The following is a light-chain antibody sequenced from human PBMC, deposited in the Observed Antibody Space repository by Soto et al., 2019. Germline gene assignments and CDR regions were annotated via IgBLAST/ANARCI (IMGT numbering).Light chain of an antibody. J-gene: IGKJ5*01. CDR3: QKLNAYPRT. V-gene: IGKV1-9*01. CDR1: QGVSSC. CDR2: AAS. Sequence: IQLTQSPSTLSASVGDRVTITCRASQGVSSCLALYQPTPGKAPKLLIYAASTLQSGVPSRFSGRGSGTDVTLTISSLQPEDWATDYCQKLNAYPRTCGQGTRREIK.